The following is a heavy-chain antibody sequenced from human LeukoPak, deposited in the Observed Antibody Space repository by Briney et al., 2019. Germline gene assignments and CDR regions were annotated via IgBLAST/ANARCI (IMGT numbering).Heavy chain of an antibody. V-gene: IGHV5-51*01. CDR1: GYSFTSYW. CDR3: ASQYEVVAATPFGFVGAFDI. J-gene: IGHJ3*02. CDR2: IYPGDSDT. Sequence: GESLKISCKGSGYSFTSYWIGWVRQMPGKGLEWMGIIYPGDSDTRYSPSFQGQVTISADKSISTAYLQWSSLKASDTAMYYCASQYEVVAATPFGFVGAFDIWGQGTMVTVSS. D-gene: IGHD2-15*01.